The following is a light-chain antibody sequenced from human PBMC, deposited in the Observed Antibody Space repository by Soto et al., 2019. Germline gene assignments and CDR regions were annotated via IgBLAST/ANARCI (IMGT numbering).Light chain of an antibody. CDR1: QSLSSNS. Sequence: EIVLTQSPGTLSLSPGERATLSCGASQSLSSNSLAWYQQKPGQAPRLLIYGASSRATGIPDRFSGSGSGTDFTLTISRLEPYDFAVYYCQQYGTSPYTFGQGTKVDIK. CDR2: GAS. CDR3: QQYGTSPYT. V-gene: IGKV3-20*01. J-gene: IGKJ2*01.